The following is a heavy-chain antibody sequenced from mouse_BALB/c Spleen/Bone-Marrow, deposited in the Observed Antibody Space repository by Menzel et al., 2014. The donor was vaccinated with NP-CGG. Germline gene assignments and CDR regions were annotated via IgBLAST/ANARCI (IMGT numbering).Heavy chain of an antibody. CDR1: GYTFSSYW. CDR3: AREGRYDGFAY. Sequence: QVQLQQSGAELMKPGASVKISCKATGYTFSSYWIEWVKQRPGHGLEWIGEILPGSGSTNYNEKFKGKATFTADTSSNTAYMQLSSLTSEDSAVYYCAREGRYDGFAYWGQGTLVTVSA. CDR2: ILPGSGST. V-gene: IGHV1-9*01. D-gene: IGHD2-14*01. J-gene: IGHJ3*01.